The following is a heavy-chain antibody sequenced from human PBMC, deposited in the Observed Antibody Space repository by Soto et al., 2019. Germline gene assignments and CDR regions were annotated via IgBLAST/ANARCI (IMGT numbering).Heavy chain of an antibody. V-gene: IGHV1-18*01. CDR1: GYTFTSYG. Sequence: QVQLVQSGAEVQKPGASVKVSYKASGYTFTSYGISCVRQAPEQGLEWMGWISAYNGNTNYAQKLQGRVTMTTDTTTSTGYMELRSRRSDDTAVYYCALEPSLGRGYCWRDYYGMDVSGRGTTVTVSS. D-gene: IGHD6-25*01. CDR2: ISAYNGNT. CDR3: ALEPSLGRGYCWRDYYGMDV. J-gene: IGHJ6*02.